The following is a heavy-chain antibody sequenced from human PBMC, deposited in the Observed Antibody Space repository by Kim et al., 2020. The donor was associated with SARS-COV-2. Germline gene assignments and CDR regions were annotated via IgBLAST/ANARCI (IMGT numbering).Heavy chain of an antibody. V-gene: IGHV3-23*01. Sequence: AHSVKGRFTTHRANSQNTMYLKVNSLRVEDTAVYCCAKGNRIVGSTFDYWGQGTLVTVSS. CDR3: AKGNRIVGSTFDY. D-gene: IGHD1-26*01. J-gene: IGHJ4*02.